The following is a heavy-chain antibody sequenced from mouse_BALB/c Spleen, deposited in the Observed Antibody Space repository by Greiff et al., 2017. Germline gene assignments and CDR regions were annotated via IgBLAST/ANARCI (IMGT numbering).Heavy chain of an antibody. CDR2: IRNKANGYTT. CDR3: ARDRYRYHYVDY. CDR1: GFTFTDYY. D-gene: IGHD2-14*01. J-gene: IGHJ2*01. V-gene: IGHV7-3*02. Sequence: EVKLMESGGGLVQPGGSLRLSCATSGFTFTDYYMSWVRQPPGKALEWLGFIRNKANGYTTEYSASVKGRFTISRDNSQSILYLQMNTLRAEDSATYYCARDRYRYHYVDYWGQGTTLTVSS.